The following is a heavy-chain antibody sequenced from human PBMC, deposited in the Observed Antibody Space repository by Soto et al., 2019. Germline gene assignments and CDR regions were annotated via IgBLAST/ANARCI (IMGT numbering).Heavy chain of an antibody. Sequence: EVQLVESGGGLVQPGGSLKLSCAASGFTFSGSAMHWVRQASGKGLEWVGRISSKANSYATAYAASVKGRFTISRDDSKNSVYLQMNSLKTEDTAVYYCTRQVVPAAGHYYYYYYMDVWGKGTTVTVSS. CDR3: TRQVVPAAGHYYYYYYMDV. J-gene: IGHJ6*03. CDR2: ISSKANSYAT. D-gene: IGHD2-2*01. V-gene: IGHV3-73*01. CDR1: GFTFSGSA.